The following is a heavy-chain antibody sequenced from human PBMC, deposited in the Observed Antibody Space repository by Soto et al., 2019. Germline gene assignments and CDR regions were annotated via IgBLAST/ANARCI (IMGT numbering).Heavy chain of an antibody. CDR2: ISPDGGTT. CDR1: DFTFRNYW. CDR3: FGGNGGPQ. Sequence: EVQLVESGGDLVQPGGSLRLSCATSDFTFRNYWLNWVRQAPGKGLEWVANISPDGGTTNYVDSVKGRFTVSIDNVRNSVSLQMNILRVEDTAVYFCFGGNGGPQWGQGTLVTVSS. V-gene: IGHV3-7*03. D-gene: IGHD3-16*01. J-gene: IGHJ4*02.